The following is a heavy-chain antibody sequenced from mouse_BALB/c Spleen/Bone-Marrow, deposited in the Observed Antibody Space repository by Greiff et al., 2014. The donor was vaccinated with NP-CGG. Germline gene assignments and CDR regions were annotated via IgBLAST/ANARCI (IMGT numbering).Heavy chain of an antibody. CDR3: ARGYPSDY. Sequence: VQLQQSGAELARPGASVKLSCKASGYTFTNYWMQWVKQRPGQGLEWIGAIYPGDGDTRCTQKFKGKATLTADKSSSTAYMQLSSLASEDSAVYYCARGYPSDYWGQGTTLTVSS. D-gene: IGHD3-2*02. CDR2: IYPGDGDT. J-gene: IGHJ2*01. CDR1: GYTFTNYW. V-gene: IGHV1-87*01.